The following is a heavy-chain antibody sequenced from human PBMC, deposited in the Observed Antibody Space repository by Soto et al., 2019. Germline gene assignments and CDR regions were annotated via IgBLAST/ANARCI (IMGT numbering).Heavy chain of an antibody. V-gene: IGHV1-18*01. CDR1: GYTFTSYG. D-gene: IGHD1-26*01. J-gene: IGHJ4*02. CDR2: ISAYNGNT. Sequence: ASVKVSCTASGYTFTSYGSSWVRQAPGQGLEWMGWISAYNGNTNYAQKLQGRVTMTTDTSTSTAYMELRSLRSDDTAVYYCARDKGELLALYYFDYWGQGTLVTVSS. CDR3: ARDKGELLALYYFDY.